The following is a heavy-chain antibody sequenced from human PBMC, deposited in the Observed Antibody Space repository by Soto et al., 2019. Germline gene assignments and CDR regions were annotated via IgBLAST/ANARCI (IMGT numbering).Heavy chain of an antibody. V-gene: IGHV3-48*03. Sequence: GGSLRLSCAASGFTFSSYEMNWVRQAPGKGLEWVSYISSSGSTIYYADSVKGRFTISRDNAKNSLYLQMNSLRAEDTAVYYCEREFFSSRSGMAGWGERNTVNIS. CDR1: GFTFSSYE. D-gene: IGHD6-13*01. CDR3: EREFFSSRSGMAG. J-gene: IGHJ6*02. CDR2: ISSSGSTI.